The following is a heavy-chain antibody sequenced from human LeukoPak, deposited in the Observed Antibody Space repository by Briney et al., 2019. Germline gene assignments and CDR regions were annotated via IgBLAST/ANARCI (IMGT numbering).Heavy chain of an antibody. CDR1: GFSFSSYG. V-gene: IGHV3-30*03. J-gene: IGHJ4*02. CDR2: ISYDGSNK. Sequence: GGSLRLSCAASGFSFSSYGMHWVRQAPGKGLEWVAAISYDGSNKYSADSVKGRFTISRDNSKNTLFLQMNSLRAEDTAVYYCARGGTLNIPFDYWGQGTLVTVSS. D-gene: IGHD3-16*01. CDR3: ARGGTLNIPFDY.